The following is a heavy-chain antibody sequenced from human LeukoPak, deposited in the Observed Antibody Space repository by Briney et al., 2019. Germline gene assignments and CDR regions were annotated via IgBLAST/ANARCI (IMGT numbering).Heavy chain of an antibody. CDR3: ARDRRHRSSGVGDLAYYFDY. CDR1: GYTFTGYY. D-gene: IGHD1-14*01. Sequence: GASVKVSCKASGYTFTGYYMHWVRQAPGQGLEWMGWINPNSGGTNYAQKFQGRVTMTRDTSISTAYMELSRLRSDDTAVYYCARDRRHRSSGVGDLAYYFDYWGQGTLVTVSS. J-gene: IGHJ4*02. V-gene: IGHV1-2*02. CDR2: INPNSGGT.